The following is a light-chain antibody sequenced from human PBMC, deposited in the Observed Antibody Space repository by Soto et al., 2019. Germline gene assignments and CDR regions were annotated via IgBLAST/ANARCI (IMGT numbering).Light chain of an antibody. V-gene: IGLV2-14*01. CDR3: SSYTSSSTYV. J-gene: IGLJ1*01. Sequence: QSVLTQPASVSGSPGQSITISCTGTSSYVGGYNYVSWHQQHPGKAPKLMIYDVSNRPSGVSNRFSGSKSGNTASLTISGLQAEDEADYYCSSYTSSSTYVFGTGTKVTVL. CDR1: SSYVGGYNY. CDR2: DVS.